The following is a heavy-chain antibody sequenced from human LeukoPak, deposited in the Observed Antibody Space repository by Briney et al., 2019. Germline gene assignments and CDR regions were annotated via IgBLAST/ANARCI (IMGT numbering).Heavy chain of an antibody. CDR3: ARDMDI. CDR1: GFTLSNYW. V-gene: IGHV3-7*01. Sequence: GGSLRLSCAASGFTLSNYWMSSVRQAPGKGLEWVANIKPDGSDKHYVDSVKGRFTISRDNPENSMYLQMTGLRAEDTALYYCARDMDIWGQGTMVTVSS. CDR2: IKPDGSDK. D-gene: IGHD3/OR15-3a*01. J-gene: IGHJ3*02.